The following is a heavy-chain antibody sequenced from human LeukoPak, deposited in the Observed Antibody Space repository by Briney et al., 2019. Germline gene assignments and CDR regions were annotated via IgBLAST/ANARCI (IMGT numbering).Heavy chain of an antibody. V-gene: IGHV4-31*03. J-gene: IGHJ4*02. CDR1: GGSISSGGYY. CDR3: ARSFSDRFYFEH. CDR2: IYYSGST. D-gene: IGHD1-14*01. Sequence: SQTLSLTCTVSGGSISSGGYYWSWIRQHPGKGLEWIGYIYYSGSTYYNPSLKSRVTISVDTSKNQFSLKLSSVTAADTAVYYCARSFSDRFYFEHWGQGALVTVSS.